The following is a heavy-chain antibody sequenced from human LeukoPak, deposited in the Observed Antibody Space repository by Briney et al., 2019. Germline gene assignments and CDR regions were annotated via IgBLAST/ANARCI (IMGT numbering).Heavy chain of an antibody. CDR2: TYYRSKWYN. CDR3: ARGAAMGYRAWFGELTNWFDP. CDR1: GDSVSSNSAA. J-gene: IGHJ5*02. Sequence: SQTLSLTCAISGDSVSSNSAAWNWIRQSPSRGLEWLGRTYYRSKWYNDYAVSVKSRITINPDTSKNQFSLQLNSVTPEDTAVYYCARGAAMGYRAWFGELTNWFDPWGQGTLVTVSS. V-gene: IGHV6-1*01. D-gene: IGHD3-10*01.